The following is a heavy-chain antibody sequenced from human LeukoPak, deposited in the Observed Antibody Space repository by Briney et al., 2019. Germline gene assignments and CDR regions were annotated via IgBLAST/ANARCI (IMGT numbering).Heavy chain of an antibody. J-gene: IGHJ5*02. V-gene: IGHV3-33*01. D-gene: IGHD3-10*01. CDR3: ARDRRIYYYGSGEWFDP. CDR1: GFTFSSYG. Sequence: GGSLRLSCAASGFTFSSYGMHWVRQAPGKGLEWVAVIWYDGSNKYYADSVKGRFTISRDNSKNTLYLQMNSLRAEDTAVYYCARDRRIYYYGSGEWFDPWGQGTLVTVSS. CDR2: IWYDGSNK.